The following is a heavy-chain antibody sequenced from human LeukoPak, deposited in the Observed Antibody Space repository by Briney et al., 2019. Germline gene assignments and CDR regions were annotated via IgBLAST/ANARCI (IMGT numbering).Heavy chain of an antibody. J-gene: IGHJ4*02. CDR1: GFNFNDYA. CDR3: TASRGSRYGYRALELPPTPVD. Sequence: GGSLRLSCAASGFNFNDYAMSWVRQAPGKGLECVSGTNWNGGITTYADSVKGRFTISRDNTKNSLYLQMNSLRDEDTAVYYCTASRGSRYGYRALELPPTPVDWGQGTLVTVSS. CDR2: TNWNGGIT. V-gene: IGHV3-20*04. D-gene: IGHD5-18*01.